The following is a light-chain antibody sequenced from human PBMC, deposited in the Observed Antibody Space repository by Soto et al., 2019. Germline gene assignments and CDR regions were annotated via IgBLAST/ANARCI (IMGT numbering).Light chain of an antibody. V-gene: IGKV3-15*01. Sequence: EIVMTQSPATLSVSPGERATLSCRASQSVSRNLAWYQQKPGQAPRLLIYGASTRATGIPARFSGSGSGTEFTITISSLQSEDFAVYYCQQYNNWPPFTFGPGTKVDIK. CDR3: QQYNNWPPFT. CDR1: QSVSRN. CDR2: GAS. J-gene: IGKJ3*01.